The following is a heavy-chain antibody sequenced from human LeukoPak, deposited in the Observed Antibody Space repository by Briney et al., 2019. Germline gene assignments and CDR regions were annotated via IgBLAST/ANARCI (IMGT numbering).Heavy chain of an antibody. Sequence: GGSLRLSCAAPGFTFSSYEMNWVRQAPGKGLEWVSYISSSGSTIYYADSVKGRFTISRDNAKNSLYLQMNSLRAEDTAVYYCARTHSPTVTTNWFDPWGQGALVTVSS. J-gene: IGHJ5*02. D-gene: IGHD4-17*01. V-gene: IGHV3-48*03. CDR3: ARTHSPTVTTNWFDP. CDR2: ISSSGSTI. CDR1: GFTFSSYE.